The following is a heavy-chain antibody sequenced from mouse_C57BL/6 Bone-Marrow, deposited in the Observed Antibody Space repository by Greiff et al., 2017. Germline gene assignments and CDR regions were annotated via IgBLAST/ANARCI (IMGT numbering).Heavy chain of an antibody. CDR2: INPNDGDT. CDR1: GYSFPDYN. Sequence: VQLQQSGPELVKPGASVKICCKTSGYSFPDYNMNWVKQSHGKSLEWIGIINPNDGDTFYNQKFKGKATLTVDQSSSTAYMELLSLTSEDFAVYYCARGVITWYYFDYCCQGTTFTVSS. V-gene: IGHV1-37*01. J-gene: IGHJ2*01. D-gene: IGHD2-2*01. CDR3: ARGVITWYYFDY.